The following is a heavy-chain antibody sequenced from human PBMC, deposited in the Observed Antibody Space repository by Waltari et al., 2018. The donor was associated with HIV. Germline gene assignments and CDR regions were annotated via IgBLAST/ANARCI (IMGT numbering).Heavy chain of an antibody. CDR1: DNTCTETT. J-gene: IGHJ3*01. V-gene: IGHV1-24*01. CDR2: FDPQHGET. D-gene: IGHD3-10*01. CDR3: ATDAGDLRFGAFDV. Sequence: QVQLVQSGAEVKKPGAPVKVSCTVPDNTCTETTVQWVRQAPGKGLEWMGSFDPQHGETIYAEEFQGRVSMTGDTSANTASMELRSLRSGDTAVYYCATDAGDLRFGAFDVWGQGTVVTVSS.